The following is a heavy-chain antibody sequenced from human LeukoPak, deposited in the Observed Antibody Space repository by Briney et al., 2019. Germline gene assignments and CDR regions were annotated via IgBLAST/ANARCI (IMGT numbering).Heavy chain of an antibody. CDR2: ISGSGGST. CDR1: GFTFSSYA. D-gene: IGHD3-22*01. CDR3: AKSYYDSSGYSISDFDY. J-gene: IGHJ4*02. Sequence: GGSLRLSCAASGFTFSSYAMSWVRQAPGKGLGWVSAISGSGGSTYYADSVKGRFTISRDNSKNTLYLQMNSLRAEDTAVYYCAKSYYDSSGYSISDFDYWSQGTLVTVSS. V-gene: IGHV3-23*01.